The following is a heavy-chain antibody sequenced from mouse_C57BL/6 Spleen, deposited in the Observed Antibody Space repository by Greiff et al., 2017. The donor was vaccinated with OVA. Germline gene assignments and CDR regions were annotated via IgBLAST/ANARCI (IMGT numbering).Heavy chain of an antibody. J-gene: IGHJ1*03. Sequence: QVQLQQSGAELARPGASVKLSCKASGYTFTSYGISWVKQRTGQGLEWIGEIYPRSGNTYYNEKFKGKATLTADKSSSTAYMELRSLTSEDSAVYVCARDGSSYWYFDVWGTGTTVTVSS. CDR2: IYPRSGNT. CDR1: GYTFTSYG. D-gene: IGHD1-1*01. V-gene: IGHV1-81*01. CDR3: ARDGSSYWYFDV.